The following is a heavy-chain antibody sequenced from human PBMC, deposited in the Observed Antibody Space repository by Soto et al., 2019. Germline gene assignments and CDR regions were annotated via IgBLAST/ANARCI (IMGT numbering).Heavy chain of an antibody. Sequence: PSETLSLTCTVSGGSVSSGNDYWSWIRQPPGKGLEWIGYIYHSGSTNYNPSLKSRLTISGDTSKNQVSLKLTSVTAADTAVYYCARGRHNGGEGYFDFWGQGTLVTVSS. CDR3: ARGRHNGGEGYFDF. CDR1: GGSVSSGNDY. V-gene: IGHV4-61*01. CDR2: IYHSGST. J-gene: IGHJ4*02. D-gene: IGHD2-8*01.